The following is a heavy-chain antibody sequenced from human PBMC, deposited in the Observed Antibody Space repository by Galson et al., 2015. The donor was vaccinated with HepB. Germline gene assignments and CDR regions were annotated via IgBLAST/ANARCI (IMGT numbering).Heavy chain of an antibody. CDR3: ASGPPAEQWVSGWYDIGDY. D-gene: IGHD6-19*01. J-gene: IGHJ4*02. CDR2: IIPILGIA. V-gene: IGHV1-69*02. Sequence: QSGAEVTKPGASVKVSCKASGGTFSSYTISWVRQAPGQGLEWMGRIIPILGIANYAQKFQGRVTITADKSTSTAYMELSSLRSEDTAVYYCASGPPAEQWVSGWYDIGDYWGQGTLVTVSS. CDR1: GGTFSSYT.